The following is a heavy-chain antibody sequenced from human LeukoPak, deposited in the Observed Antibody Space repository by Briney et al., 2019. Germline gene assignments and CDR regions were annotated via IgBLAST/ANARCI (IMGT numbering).Heavy chain of an antibody. J-gene: IGHJ4*02. Sequence: PGGSLRLSCAASGFTFSNYSMNWVRHAPGKGLELVSYISSSGSTLHYADSVKGRFTISRDSAKSSLYLQLNSLRDEDTAVYYCAREYSSSSGKALDYWGQGTLVTVSS. CDR1: GFTFSNYS. D-gene: IGHD6-6*01. CDR2: ISSSGSTL. CDR3: AREYSSSSGKALDY. V-gene: IGHV3-48*02.